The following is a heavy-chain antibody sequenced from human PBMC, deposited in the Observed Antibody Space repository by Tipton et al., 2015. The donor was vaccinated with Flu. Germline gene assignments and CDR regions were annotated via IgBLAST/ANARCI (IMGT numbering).Heavy chain of an antibody. D-gene: IGHD6-13*01. CDR2: INSDGSST. V-gene: IGHV3-74*01. CDR1: GFTFSSYW. CDR3: SRAQPPRIAAAARGNWFDP. J-gene: IGHJ5*02. Sequence: GSLRLSCAASGFTFSSYWMHWVRQAPGKGLVWVSRINSDGSSTSYADSVKGRFTISRDNAKNTLYLQMNSLRAEDTAVYYCSRAQPPRIAAAARGNWFDPRGQGTLVTVSS.